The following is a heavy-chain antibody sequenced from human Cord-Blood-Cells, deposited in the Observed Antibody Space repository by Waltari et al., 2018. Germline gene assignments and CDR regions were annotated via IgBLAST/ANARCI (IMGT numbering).Heavy chain of an antibody. CDR1: GGSISSYY. J-gene: IGHJ5*02. V-gene: IGHV4-59*08. CDR2: IYYSGST. D-gene: IGHD1-26*01. Sequence: QVQLQESGPGLVKPSETLSLTCTVSGGSISSYYWSWLRQPPGKGLEWIRYIYYSGSTHSTPSLKSRVTISVDTSKNQFSLKLSAVTAADTAVYYCARHPRYSGSINWFDPWGQGTLVTVSS. CDR3: ARHPRYSGSINWFDP.